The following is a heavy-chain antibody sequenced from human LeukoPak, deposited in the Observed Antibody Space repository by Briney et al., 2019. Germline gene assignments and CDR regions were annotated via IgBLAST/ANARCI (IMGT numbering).Heavy chain of an antibody. CDR3: AKDSTKRRITMIVVVLRGAFDI. D-gene: IGHD3-22*01. V-gene: IGHV3-30*02. CDR1: GFTFSSYG. CDR2: IRYDGSNK. J-gene: IGHJ3*02. Sequence: PGGSLRLSCAASGFTFSSYGMHWVRQAPGKGLEWVAFIRYDGSNKYYADSVKGRFTISRDNSKNTLYLQMNSLRAEDTAVYYCAKDSTKRRITMIVVVLRGAFDIWGQGTMVTVSS.